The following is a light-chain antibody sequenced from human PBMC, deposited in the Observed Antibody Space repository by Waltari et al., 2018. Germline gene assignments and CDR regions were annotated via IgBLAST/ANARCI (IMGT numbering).Light chain of an antibody. J-gene: IGKJ4*02. CDR2: KAS. CDR3: QHDDSYSAT. V-gene: IGKV1-5*03. Sequence: DIKMTQSPSTLSASVGDRVTITCRASQNITRWLAWYQQKPGKAPKLLIYKASILESGVPSRFSGGGSGTEFTLTISSLQPDDFATYYCQHDDSYSATFGRGTKVEIK. CDR1: QNITRW.